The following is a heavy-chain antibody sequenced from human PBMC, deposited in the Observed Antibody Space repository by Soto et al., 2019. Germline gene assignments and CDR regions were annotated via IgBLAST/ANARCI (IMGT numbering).Heavy chain of an antibody. CDR1: GFTFTSYA. Sequence: GGSLRLSCAASGFTFTSYAMNWVRQAPGQGLEWVSTISYSGHTTYYADSVKGRFTISRDNSNNTLYLQMDSLRGEDTAVYYCAKGAPLLAAGTWWFDPWGQGTLVTVSS. J-gene: IGHJ5*02. CDR3: AKGAPLLAAGTWWFDP. CDR2: ISYSGHTT. D-gene: IGHD6-13*01. V-gene: IGHV3-23*01.